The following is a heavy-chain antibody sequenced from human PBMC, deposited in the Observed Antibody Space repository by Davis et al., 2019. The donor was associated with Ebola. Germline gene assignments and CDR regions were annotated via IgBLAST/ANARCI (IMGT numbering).Heavy chain of an antibody. CDR1: GFTFSDYY. CDR2: ISSSGSTI. J-gene: IGHJ4*02. Sequence: GESLKISCAASGFTFSDYYMSWIRQAPGKGLEWVSYISSSGSTIYYADSVKGRFTISRDNAKNSLYLQMNSLRAEDTAVYYCASEYDSSGSHPDYWGQGTLVTVSS. CDR3: ASEYDSSGSHPDY. D-gene: IGHD3-22*01. V-gene: IGHV3-11*04.